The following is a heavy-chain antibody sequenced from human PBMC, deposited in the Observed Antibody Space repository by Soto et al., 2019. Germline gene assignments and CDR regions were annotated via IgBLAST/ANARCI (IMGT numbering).Heavy chain of an antibody. CDR3: ATQFHHCGGDCYRGPYFGMDV. D-gene: IGHD2-21*02. V-gene: IGHV1-2*02. Sequence: QVQLVQSGSEVKEPGASVKVSCKASGYTFTGYYVLWVRQARGQGPECMGWINPYTGGTNYAQKFQGRVTMTRDTSISTAYMELSKLISDDTAVYYCATQFHHCGGDCYRGPYFGMDVWGQGTTVTVSS. CDR1: GYTFTGYY. CDR2: INPYTGGT. J-gene: IGHJ6*02.